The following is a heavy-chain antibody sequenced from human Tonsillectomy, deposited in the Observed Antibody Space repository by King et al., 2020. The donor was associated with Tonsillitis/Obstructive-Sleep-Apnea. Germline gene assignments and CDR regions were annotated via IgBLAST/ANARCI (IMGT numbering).Heavy chain of an antibody. D-gene: IGHD3-16*01. CDR1: VFSLSTNGVG. V-gene: IGHV2-5*01. CDR3: AHRRVGAGLDN. J-gene: IGHJ4*02. Sequence: TLKESGPTLVKPTQTLTLTCTFSVFSLSTNGVGVGWIRQPPGKALEWLAGIHWNDGKKYRPYLNNRLSITKDTSKNQVVLTMTNMDPADTATYYCAHRRVGAGLDNWGQGTLVSVSS. CDR2: IHWNDGK.